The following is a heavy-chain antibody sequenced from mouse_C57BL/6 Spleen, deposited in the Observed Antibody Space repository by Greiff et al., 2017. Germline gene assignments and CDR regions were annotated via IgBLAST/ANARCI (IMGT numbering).Heavy chain of an antibody. CDR3: ARESAYYSLDY. CDR2: IYPRDGST. V-gene: IGHV1-78*01. CDR1: GYTFTDHT. D-gene: IGHD2-12*01. Sequence: VQLVESDAELVKPGASVKLSCKASGYTFTDHTIHWMKQRPEQGLEWIGNIYPRDGSTKYNEKFKGKATLTADKSSSTAYMQLNSLTSEDSAVYSCARESAYYSLDYWGQGTTLTVSS. J-gene: IGHJ2*01.